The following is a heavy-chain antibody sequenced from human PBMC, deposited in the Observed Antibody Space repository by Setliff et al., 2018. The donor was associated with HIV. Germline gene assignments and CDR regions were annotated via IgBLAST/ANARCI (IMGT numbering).Heavy chain of an antibody. V-gene: IGHV4-39*02. CDR2: IYHRGKT. CDR3: ERGGQSSGYGIEL. CDR1: GGSISSNKYY. Sequence: SETLSLTCSVSGGSISSNKYYWSWIRQPPGKGLEWTGSIYHRGKTYYNPSLKSRLTISVDTSKNQFSLKLNSVTAADTAMYYCERGGQSSGYGIELWGQGTLVTVSS. J-gene: IGHJ4*02. D-gene: IGHD5-12*01.